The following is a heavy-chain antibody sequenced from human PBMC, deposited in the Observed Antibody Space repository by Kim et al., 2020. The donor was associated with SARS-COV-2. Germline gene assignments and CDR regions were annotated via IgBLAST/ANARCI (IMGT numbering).Heavy chain of an antibody. V-gene: IGHV3-74*01. D-gene: IGHD3-16*01. CDR3: ARGGKAGVIDY. CDR2: TNPDVSDT. CDR1: GFIFSNYW. J-gene: IGHJ4*02. Sequence: GGSLRLSCAASGFIFSNYWMHWVRQAPGKGLVWVSHTNPDVSDTTYADSVKGRFTISRDNAKNTLYLQMNSLGAGDTAVYYCARGGKAGVIDYWGQGTLVTVSS.